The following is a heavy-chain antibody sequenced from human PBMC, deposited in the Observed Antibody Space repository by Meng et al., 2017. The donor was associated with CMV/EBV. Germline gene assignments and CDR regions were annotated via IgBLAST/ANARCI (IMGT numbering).Heavy chain of an antibody. V-gene: IGHV3-23*05. D-gene: IGHD3-10*01. CDR2: INQRGTTT. CDR3: AKGRGGASTSYFDS. J-gene: IGHJ4*02. Sequence: GESLKISCAASGFSFGDYGMSWVRQAPGKGLEWVASINQRGTTTSYGDSVKGRVTISRDNSNNTLYVQMNSLTVEDTAVCYCAKGRGGASTSYFDSWGQGTLVTVSS. CDR1: GFSFGDYG.